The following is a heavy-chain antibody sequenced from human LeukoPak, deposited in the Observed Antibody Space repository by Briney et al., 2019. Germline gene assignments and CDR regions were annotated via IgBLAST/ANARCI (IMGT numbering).Heavy chain of an antibody. CDR2: IYYSGST. Sequence: SETLSLTCTVSGGSISSSSHYWGWIRQPPGKGLEWIGSIYYSGSTYYNPSLKSRVTISVDTSKNQFSLKLSSVTAADTAVYYCAREGSTSCYHYWGQGTLVTVSS. CDR1: GGSISSSSHY. V-gene: IGHV4-39*07. J-gene: IGHJ4*02. D-gene: IGHD2-2*01. CDR3: AREGSTSCYHY.